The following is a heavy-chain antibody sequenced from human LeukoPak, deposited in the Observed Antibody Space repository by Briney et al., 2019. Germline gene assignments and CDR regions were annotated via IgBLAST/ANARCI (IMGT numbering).Heavy chain of an antibody. J-gene: IGHJ4*02. CDR3: ARGTMVRGVPRDY. D-gene: IGHD3-10*01. CDR2: INPNSGGT. V-gene: IGHV1-2*06. Sequence: ASVKVSCKASGYTFTGYYMHWVRQAPGQGLEWMGRINPNSGGTYYAQKFQGRVTMTRDTSISTAYMELSRLRSDDTAVYYCARGTMVRGVPRDYWGQGTLVTVSS. CDR1: GYTFTGYY.